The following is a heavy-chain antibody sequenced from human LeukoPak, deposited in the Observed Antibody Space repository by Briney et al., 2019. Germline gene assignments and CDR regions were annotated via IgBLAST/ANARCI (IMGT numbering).Heavy chain of an antibody. CDR1: GGSISSYY. CDR2: IYYSGST. J-gene: IGHJ5*02. CDR3: ARHRRASGYDYNWFDP. Sequence: SETLSLTCTVSGGSISSYYWSWIRQPPGKGLEWIGYIYYSGSTNYNPSLKSRVTISVDTSKNQFSLKLSSVTVADTAVYYCARHRRASGYDYNWFDPWGQGTLVTVSS. D-gene: IGHD5-12*01. V-gene: IGHV4-59*08.